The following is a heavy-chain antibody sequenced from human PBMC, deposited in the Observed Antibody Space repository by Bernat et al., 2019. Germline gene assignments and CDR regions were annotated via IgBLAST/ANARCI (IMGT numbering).Heavy chain of an antibody. D-gene: IGHD2-2*01. CDR1: GFTFSSYA. J-gene: IGHJ4*02. CDR3: ARGSDIVVVPAAIPGGDYFDY. CDR2: ISYDGSNK. V-gene: IGHV3-30*01. Sequence: QVQLVESGGGVVQPGRSLRLSCAASGFTFSSYAMHWVRQAPGKGLEWVAVISYDGSNKYYADSVQGRFTLSRDNSKNTLYLQMNSMRAEEPAVYYCARGSDIVVVPAAIPGGDYFDYWGQGTLVTVSS.